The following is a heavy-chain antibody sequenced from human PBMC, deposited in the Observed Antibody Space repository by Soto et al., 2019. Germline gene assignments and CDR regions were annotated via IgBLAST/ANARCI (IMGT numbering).Heavy chain of an antibody. Sequence: XGSLRLSCAASGFTFSRYGMNWVRQAPGKGLEWVSSVTGTTPYIYYADSVKGRFTISRDDAKSSLYLQMNSLRADDTAMYYCVRDSYGSLYDYWGQGTLVTVSS. CDR2: VTGTTPYI. CDR1: GFTFSRYG. CDR3: VRDSYGSLYDY. V-gene: IGHV3-21*01. J-gene: IGHJ4*02. D-gene: IGHD5-18*01.